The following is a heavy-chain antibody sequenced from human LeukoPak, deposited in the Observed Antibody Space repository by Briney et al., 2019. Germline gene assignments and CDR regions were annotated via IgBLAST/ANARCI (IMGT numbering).Heavy chain of an antibody. Sequence: PSETLSLTCTVCGGSISRYYWSWIRQPPGKGLEWIGYIHYSGSTNYNPSLKSRLTIPVDTSKNQFSLKQSSVTAADTAVYYCARARNYYDSSGFYYEGDAFDIWGQGTMVTVSS. CDR1: GGSISRYY. V-gene: IGHV4-59*01. D-gene: IGHD3-22*01. CDR3: ARARNYYDSSGFYYEGDAFDI. CDR2: IHYSGST. J-gene: IGHJ3*02.